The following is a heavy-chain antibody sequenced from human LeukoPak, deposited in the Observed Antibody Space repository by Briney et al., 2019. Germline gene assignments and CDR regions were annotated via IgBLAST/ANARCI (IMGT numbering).Heavy chain of an antibody. D-gene: IGHD3-10*01. V-gene: IGHV4-34*01. Sequence: PSETLSLTCAVYGGSFSGYYWSWIRQPPGKGLEWIGEINHSGITNYNPSLKSRVTISVDTSKNQFSLKLSSVTAADTAVYYCARGRVTMVRGPMGYWGQGTLVTVSS. CDR2: INHSGIT. CDR1: GGSFSGYY. J-gene: IGHJ4*02. CDR3: ARGRVTMVRGPMGY.